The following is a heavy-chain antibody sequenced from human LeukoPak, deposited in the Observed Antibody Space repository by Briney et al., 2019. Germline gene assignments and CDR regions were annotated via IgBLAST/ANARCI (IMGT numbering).Heavy chain of an antibody. CDR3: ARSWAATDWFDP. J-gene: IGHJ5*02. D-gene: IGHD2-15*01. Sequence: PSETLSLTCTVSGVSISSYYWSWIRQPPGKGLEWIGYIYYSGSTNYNPSLKSRVTISVDTSKNQFSLKLSSLTAADTAVYYCARSWAATDWFDPWGQGTLVTVSS. CDR2: IYYSGST. V-gene: IGHV4-59*01. CDR1: GVSISSYY.